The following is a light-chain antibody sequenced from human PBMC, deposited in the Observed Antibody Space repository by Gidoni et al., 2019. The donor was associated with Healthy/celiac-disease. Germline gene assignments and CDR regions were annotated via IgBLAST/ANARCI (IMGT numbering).Light chain of an antibody. V-gene: IGLV2-14*01. Sequence: QSALTPPASVSGSPGQSITISCTGTRSDVGGYNYVSCYQQHPGKAPKLMIYDVTNRTSGVSNRFSGSKSGNTAYRNISGHQAEDEADYYCSSYTSSSTLVFGGGTKLTVL. CDR3: SSYTSSSTLV. CDR1: RSDVGGYNY. J-gene: IGLJ2*01. CDR2: DVT.